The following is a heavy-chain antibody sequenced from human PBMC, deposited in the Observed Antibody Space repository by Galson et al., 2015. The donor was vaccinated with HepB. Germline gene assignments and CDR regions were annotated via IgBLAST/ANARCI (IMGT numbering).Heavy chain of an antibody. CDR2: ISSSSSPI. D-gene: IGHD2-15*01. J-gene: IGHJ4*02. CDR1: GFTFSSYS. V-gene: IGHV3-48*01. Sequence: SLRLSCAASGFTFSSYSMNWVRQAPGKGLEWVSYISSSSSPIYYADSVKGRFTISRDNSKNTLYLQMNSLRAEDTAVYYCAKGQIVVVVAAYDYWGQGTLVTVSS. CDR3: AKGQIVVVVAAYDY.